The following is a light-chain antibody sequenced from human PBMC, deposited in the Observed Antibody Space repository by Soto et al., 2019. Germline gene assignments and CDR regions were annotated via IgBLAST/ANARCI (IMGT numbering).Light chain of an antibody. J-gene: IGKJ2*01. CDR3: QQYYNCPYT. V-gene: IGKV3-15*01. Sequence: EIVMTQSPATLSVSPGEGATLSCRASQSVTSNLAWYQQQPGQAPRLLIYGTSTRATGIPARLSGSGSGTEFPLTISSLQSEDVAVYYWQQYYNCPYTFGQGTKLEIK. CDR2: GTS. CDR1: QSVTSN.